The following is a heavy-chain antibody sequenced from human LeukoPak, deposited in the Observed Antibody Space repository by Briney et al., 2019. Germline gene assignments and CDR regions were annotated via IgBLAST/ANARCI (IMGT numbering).Heavy chain of an antibody. CDR2: IDNDGNGI. CDR3: ATGGGWEPSSGVVTHIDV. V-gene: IGHV3-74*01. CDR1: GFMFSGYW. J-gene: IGHJ6*03. D-gene: IGHD3-3*01. Sequence: GGSLRLSCAASGFMFSGYWMHWVRQGPEKGLELVSRIDNDGNGIIYADSVKGRFTTSRDNAKNTLYLQMSSLRVEDTAVYYCATGGGWEPSSGVVTHIDVWAKGPTVTVSS.